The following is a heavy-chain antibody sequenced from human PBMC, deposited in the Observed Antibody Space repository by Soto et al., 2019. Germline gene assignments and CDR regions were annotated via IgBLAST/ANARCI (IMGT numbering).Heavy chain of an antibody. CDR2: INAGNGNT. CDR3: ARAVAVPADFDY. D-gene: IGHD6-19*01. Sequence: ASVKVSCKASGYTFTSYAMHWVRQAPGQGLEWMGWINAGNGNTKYSQKFQGRVTITRDTSASTAYMELSSLRSEDTAVYYCARAVAVPADFDYWGQGTLVTVSS. CDR1: GYTFTSYA. V-gene: IGHV1-3*01. J-gene: IGHJ4*02.